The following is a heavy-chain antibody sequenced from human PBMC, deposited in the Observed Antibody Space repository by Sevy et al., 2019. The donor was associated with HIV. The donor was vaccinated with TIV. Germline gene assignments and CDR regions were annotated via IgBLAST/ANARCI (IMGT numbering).Heavy chain of an antibody. CDR2: ISGSGGRT. CDR1: GFTFISYA. CDR3: AKDQGYCSSTSCYSDY. J-gene: IGHJ4*02. V-gene: IGHV3-23*01. D-gene: IGHD2-2*01. Sequence: GGSLRLSCAASGFTFISYAMSWVRQAPGKGLECVSAISGSGGRTYYADSVKGRFTISRDNSKNTLYLQMNSLRAEDTAVYHCAKDQGYCSSTSCYSDYWGQGTLVTVSS.